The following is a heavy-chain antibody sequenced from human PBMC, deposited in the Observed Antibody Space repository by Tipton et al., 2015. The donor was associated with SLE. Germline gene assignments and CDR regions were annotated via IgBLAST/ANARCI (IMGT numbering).Heavy chain of an antibody. CDR2: MNPNSGNT. CDR1: GYTFTSYD. V-gene: IGHV1-8*01. CDR3: ARDSRLWFRELLS. D-gene: IGHD3-10*01. Sequence: QSGPEVKKPGASVKVSCKASGYTFTSYDINWVRQATGQGLEWMGWMNPNSGNTGYAQKFQGRVTMTTDTSTSTAYMELRSLRSDDTAVYYCARDSRLWFRELLSWGQGTLVTVSS. J-gene: IGHJ4*02.